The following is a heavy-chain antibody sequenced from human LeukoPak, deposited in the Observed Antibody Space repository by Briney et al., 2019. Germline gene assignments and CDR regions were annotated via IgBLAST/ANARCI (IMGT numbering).Heavy chain of an antibody. CDR1: GGTFSTYA. D-gene: IGHD3-10*01. CDR3: AKIGSENIRRGELLLRRCYLDY. Sequence: GASVKVSCKPSGGTFSTYALSWVRQAPGQGLEWMGGITPIYGTTYYAQNFQGRATFTADESTNTVYMELSSLGFDDTAVYFCAKIGSENIRRGELLLRRCYLDYWGQGTLVTVSS. V-gene: IGHV1-69*13. CDR2: ITPIYGTT. J-gene: IGHJ4*02.